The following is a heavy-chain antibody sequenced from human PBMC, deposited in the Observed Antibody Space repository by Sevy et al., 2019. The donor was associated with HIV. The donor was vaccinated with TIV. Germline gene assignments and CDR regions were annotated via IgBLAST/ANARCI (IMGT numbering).Heavy chain of an antibody. J-gene: IGHJ6*03. CDR3: VRGPNCGVGGCQQISPYCLDV. V-gene: IGHV3-72*01. Sequence: GGSLRLSCAASGFAFSDHYVDWVRQAPGKGLEWVGRIRNRPNRYTTEYAESLEGRFTISRDDSRHSLYLQMNSLKTEGSAVYYCVRGPNCGVGGCQQISPYCLDVWGIGATVTVSS. CDR1: GFAFSDHY. CDR2: IRNRPNRYTT. D-gene: IGHD2-21*01.